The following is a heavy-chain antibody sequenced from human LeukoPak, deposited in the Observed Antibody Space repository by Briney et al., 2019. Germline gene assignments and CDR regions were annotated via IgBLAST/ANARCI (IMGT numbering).Heavy chain of an antibody. V-gene: IGHV4-59*01. J-gene: IGHJ6*03. CDR3: ARTGYSSSWYRVYYYYMDV. Sequence: SETLSLTCTVSGGSISSYYWSWIRQSPGKGLECIGYIHYTGSTNYNPSLKSRVTISVETSKNQFSLKLKSVTAADTAVYYCARTGYSSSWYRVYYYYMDVWGKGTTVTISS. CDR1: GGSISSYY. CDR2: IHYTGST. D-gene: IGHD6-13*01.